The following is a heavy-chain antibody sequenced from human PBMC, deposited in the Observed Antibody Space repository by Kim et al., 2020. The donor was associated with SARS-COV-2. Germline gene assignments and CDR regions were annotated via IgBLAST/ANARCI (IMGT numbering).Heavy chain of an antibody. V-gene: IGHV3-23*03. D-gene: IGHD6-19*01. CDR2: IYSGGSST. J-gene: IGHJ4*02. Sequence: GGSLRLSCAASGFTFSTYAMSWVRQAPGMGLEWVSTIYSGGSSTFYADSVKGRFTISRDNSKNTLYLKINSLRAEDTAVYYCATTTSGWIFDYWGQGTMVTVSS. CDR3: ATTTSGWIFDY. CDR1: GFTFSTYA.